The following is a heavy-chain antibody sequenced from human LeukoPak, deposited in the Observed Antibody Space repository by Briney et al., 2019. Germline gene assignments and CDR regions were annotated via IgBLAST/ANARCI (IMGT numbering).Heavy chain of an antibody. CDR1: GGSISSYY. V-gene: IGHV4-4*09. CDR3: ARHARAAGPSYFDY. D-gene: IGHD6-13*01. Sequence: SETLSLTCTVSGGSISSYYWGWIRQPPGKGLEWIVYIYTSGSTNYNPSLKSRVTISVDTSKNQFSLKLSSVTAADTAVYYCARHARAAGPSYFDYWGQGTLVTVSS. J-gene: IGHJ4*02. CDR2: IYTSGST.